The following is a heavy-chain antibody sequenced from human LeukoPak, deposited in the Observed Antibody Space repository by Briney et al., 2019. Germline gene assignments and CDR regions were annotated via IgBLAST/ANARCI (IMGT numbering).Heavy chain of an antibody. D-gene: IGHD1-26*01. CDR3: AKGGKWDVTPFDY. V-gene: IGHV3-23*01. J-gene: IGHJ4*02. CDR2: VSGGGGGST. CDR1: GFTFTSYS. Sequence: GGSLRLSCAASGFTFTSYSMNWVRQAPGKGLEWVSTVSGGGGGSTYYADSVKGRFTISRDNSKNTLYLQVNSLRAEDTAVYYCAKGGKWDVTPFDYWGQGTLVTVSS.